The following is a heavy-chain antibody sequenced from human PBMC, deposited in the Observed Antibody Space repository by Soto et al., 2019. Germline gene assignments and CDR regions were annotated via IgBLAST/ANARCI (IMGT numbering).Heavy chain of an antibody. CDR2: ISAYNGNT. CDR1: GYTFTSYG. CDR3: ARTMEVTDAFDI. Sequence: ASVKVSCKASGYTFTSYGISWVRQAPGQGLEWMGWISAYNGNTNYAQKLQGRVTMTTDTSTSAAYMELRSLRSDDTDVYYCARTMEVTDAFDIWGQGTMVTVSS. J-gene: IGHJ3*02. D-gene: IGHD2-21*02. V-gene: IGHV1-18*01.